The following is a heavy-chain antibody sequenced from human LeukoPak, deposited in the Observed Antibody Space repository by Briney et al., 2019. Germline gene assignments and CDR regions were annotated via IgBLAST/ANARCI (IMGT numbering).Heavy chain of an antibody. CDR3: ARDRGFDSSGYFLDY. CDR1: GFTFSTYW. J-gene: IGHJ4*02. CDR2: INPDGSST. Sequence: GGSLRLSCAASGFTFSTYWMHWVRQTPEKGLVWVSRINPDGSSTSYAGSVKGRFTISRDNAKNTLYLQMNSLRAEDTAVYYCARDRGFDSSGYFLDYWGQGTLVIVSS. D-gene: IGHD3-22*01. V-gene: IGHV3-74*01.